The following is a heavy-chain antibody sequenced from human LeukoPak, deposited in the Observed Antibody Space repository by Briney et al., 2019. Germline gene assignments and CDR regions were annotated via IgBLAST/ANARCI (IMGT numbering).Heavy chain of an antibody. J-gene: IGHJ4*02. V-gene: IGHV3-7*03. D-gene: IGHD5-12*01. CDR1: GFTFSSYW. Sequence: GGSLRLSGAASGFTFSSYWMTWVRQAPGKGLEWAANINEDGSEKHYVDSVKGRFTVSRDNAENSLYLQMNSLGAEDTAVYYCARDRGRRDDYWGQGTLVTVSS. CDR2: INEDGSEK. CDR3: ARDRGRRDDY.